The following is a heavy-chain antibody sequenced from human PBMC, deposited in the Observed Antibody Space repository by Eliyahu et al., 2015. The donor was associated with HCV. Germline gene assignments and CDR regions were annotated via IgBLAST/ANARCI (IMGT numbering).Heavy chain of an antibody. J-gene: IGHJ4*02. V-gene: IGHV1-69*01. D-gene: IGHD2-2*01. CDR3: ARGSSDCSTSSCPYDY. Sequence: QVQLVQSGAEVKKPGXSVXVSCXASGGTFSRYSVSWVRQAPGQGLEWMGGIIPIFGTPNYAQXFQGRATITADESTXTAYMELSSLRSEDTAVYYCARGSSDCSTSSCPYDYWGQGTLVTVSS. CDR2: IIPIFGTP. CDR1: GGTFSRYS.